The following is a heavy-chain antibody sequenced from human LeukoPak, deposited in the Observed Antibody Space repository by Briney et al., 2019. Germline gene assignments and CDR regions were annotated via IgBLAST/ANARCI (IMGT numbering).Heavy chain of an antibody. V-gene: IGHV3-30*02. D-gene: IGHD3-22*01. CDR2: IRYDGSNK. Sequence: PGGSLRLSCAASGFTFSSYGMHWVRQAPGKGLEWVAFIRYDGSNKYYADSVKGRFTISRDNSKNTLYLQMNSLRAEDTAVYYCAKMYYYDSSGYNYFDFWGQGTLVTVSS. CDR1: GFTFSSYG. CDR3: AKMYYYDSSGYNYFDF. J-gene: IGHJ4*02.